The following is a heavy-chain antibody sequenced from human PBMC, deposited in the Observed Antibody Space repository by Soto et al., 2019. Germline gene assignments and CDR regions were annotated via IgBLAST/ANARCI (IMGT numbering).Heavy chain of an antibody. CDR1: GFILSDYA. J-gene: IGHJ4*01. V-gene: IGHV3-23*01. Sequence: LRLSCAASGFILSDYAMTWVRQAPGKGLEWVSVISGSGVSIYYTDSVRGRFTISRDNSKNTLYLQMHSLRPEDTAVYYCARDSGYGSGSSVNHYLECWGRGTLVTVSS. D-gene: IGHD3-10*01. CDR3: ARDSGYGSGSSVNHYLEC. CDR2: ISGSGVSI.